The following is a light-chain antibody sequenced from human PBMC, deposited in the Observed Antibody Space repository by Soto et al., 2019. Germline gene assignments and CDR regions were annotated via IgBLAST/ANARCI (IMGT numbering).Light chain of an antibody. Sequence: DIVMTQSPDSLAVSLGERATINCKSSQSVLSSSRNQNYLAWYQQKAGQPPKLLIYWASTRESGVPDRFSGSGSGTDFTLAISSLQAEDVAVYYCQQYYSSPPTFGQGTKVEI. J-gene: IGKJ1*01. V-gene: IGKV4-1*01. CDR3: QQYYSSPPT. CDR2: WAS. CDR1: QSVLSSSRNQNY.